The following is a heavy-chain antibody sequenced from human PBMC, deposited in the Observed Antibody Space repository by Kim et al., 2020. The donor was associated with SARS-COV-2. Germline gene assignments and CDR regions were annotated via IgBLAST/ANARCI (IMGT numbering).Heavy chain of an antibody. D-gene: IGHD2-15*01. CDR1: GYTFTSYA. V-gene: IGHV1-3*01. CDR2: INAGNGNT. Sequence: ASVKVSCKASGYTFTSYAMHWVRQAPGQRLEWMGWINAGNGNTKYSQKFQGRVTITRDTSASTAYMELSSLRSEDTAVYYCAREGSCSGGSCYPYYFDYWGQGTLVTVSS. CDR3: AREGSCSGGSCYPYYFDY. J-gene: IGHJ4*02.